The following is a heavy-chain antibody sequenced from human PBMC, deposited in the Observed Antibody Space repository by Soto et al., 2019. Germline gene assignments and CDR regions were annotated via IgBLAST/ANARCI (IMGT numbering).Heavy chain of an antibody. CDR1: GFSLSTSGMC. J-gene: IGHJ4*02. Sequence: SGPTLVNPTQTLTLTCTFSGFSLSTSGMCVSWIRQPPGKALEWLARIDWDDDKYYSTSLKTRLTISKDTSKNQVVLTMTNMDPVDTATYYYARIRQLWSPETYYFDYWGQGTLVTVSS. D-gene: IGHD5-18*01. CDR3: ARIRQLWSPETYYFDY. V-gene: IGHV2-70*11. CDR2: IDWDDDK.